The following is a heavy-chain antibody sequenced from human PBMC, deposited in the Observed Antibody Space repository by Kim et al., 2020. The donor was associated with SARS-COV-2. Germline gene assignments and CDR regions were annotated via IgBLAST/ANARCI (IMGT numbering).Heavy chain of an antibody. CDR3: AKDDDYGKPFDY. CDR2: IWYKGVNK. CDR1: GFTFSAYG. J-gene: IGHJ4*02. V-gene: IGHV3-33*06. Sequence: GGSLRLSCAASGFTFSAYGMHWVRQAPGKGPELVAVIWYKGVNKNYADSVKGRFTISRDNSKNTVYLQMNSLRAEDTAVYYCAKDDDYGKPFDYWGQGTVVTVS. D-gene: IGHD4-17*01.